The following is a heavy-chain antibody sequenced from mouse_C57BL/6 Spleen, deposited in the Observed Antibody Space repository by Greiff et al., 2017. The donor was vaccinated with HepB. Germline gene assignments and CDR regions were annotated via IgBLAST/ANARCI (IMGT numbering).Heavy chain of an antibody. V-gene: IGHV3-1*01. CDR2: ISYSGST. Sequence: EVKLVESGPGMVKPSQSLSLTCTVTGYSITSGYDWHWIRHFPGNKLEWMGYISYSGSTNYNPSLKSRISITHDTSKNHFFLKLNSVTTEDTATYYCARGPITYYAMDYWGQGTSVTVSS. D-gene: IGHD1-2*01. CDR3: ARGPITYYAMDY. CDR1: GYSITSGYD. J-gene: IGHJ4*01.